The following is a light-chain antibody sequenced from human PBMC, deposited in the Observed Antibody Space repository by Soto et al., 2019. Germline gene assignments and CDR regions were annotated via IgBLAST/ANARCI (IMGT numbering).Light chain of an antibody. V-gene: IGKV1-39*01. CDR3: QQSYSSPPT. CDR1: QSISNH. J-gene: IGKJ1*01. Sequence: DIQMTQSPSSLSASVEDRVIITCRASQSISNHLNWYQQKPGKAPKLLIFAASSLQSGVPSRFSGSRSGPDFTLTISSRQPEDFATYYCQQSYSSPPTFGQGTKVEIK. CDR2: AAS.